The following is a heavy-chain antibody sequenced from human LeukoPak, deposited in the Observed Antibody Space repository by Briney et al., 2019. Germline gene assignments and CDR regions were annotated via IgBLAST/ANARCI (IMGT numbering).Heavy chain of an antibody. D-gene: IGHD1-14*01. J-gene: IGHJ4*02. Sequence: GESLKISCKGSGYNFTNYWIGWVRQMSGEGLEWTGIMYPGDSDTRYSPSFQGQVTISADRSISTAYLQWSSLKASDTAMYYCARQSHSITDYWGQGTLVTVSS. CDR2: MYPGDSDT. CDR3: ARQSHSITDY. CDR1: GYNFTNYW. V-gene: IGHV5-51*01.